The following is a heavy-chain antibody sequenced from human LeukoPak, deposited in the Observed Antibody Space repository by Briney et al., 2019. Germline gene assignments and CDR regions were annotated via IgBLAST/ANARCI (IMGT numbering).Heavy chain of an antibody. Sequence: GGSLRLSCAASGFSFSGYWMTWVRQAPGKGLEWVSYISSSSSYTNYANSVKGRFTISRDNAKNSLYLQMNSLRAEDTAMYYCARALYGDYGGVDYWGQGTLVTVSS. CDR2: ISSSSSYT. J-gene: IGHJ4*02. V-gene: IGHV3-11*06. D-gene: IGHD4-17*01. CDR1: GFSFSGYW. CDR3: ARALYGDYGGVDY.